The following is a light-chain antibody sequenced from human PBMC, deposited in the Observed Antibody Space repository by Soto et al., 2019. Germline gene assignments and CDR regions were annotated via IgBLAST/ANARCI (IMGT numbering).Light chain of an antibody. J-gene: IGLJ2*01. CDR1: SSDIGGYNY. Sequence: QSVLTQPVSVSGSPGQSITISCTGTSSDIGGYNYVSWYQQHPGKAPKLMIYDVSDRPSGVSNRFSGSKSGNTASLTISGLQAEDEADYYCASYASSNTVLFGGGTKLTVL. V-gene: IGLV2-14*03. CDR2: DVS. CDR3: ASYASSNTVL.